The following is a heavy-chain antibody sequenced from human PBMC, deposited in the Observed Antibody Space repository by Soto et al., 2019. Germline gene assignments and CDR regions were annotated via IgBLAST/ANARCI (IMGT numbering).Heavy chain of an antibody. CDR1: GFTFSSFA. Sequence: GGSLRLSCAASGFTFSSFAMSWVRQAPGKGLEWVSAIINNGGATYYADSVKGRFTISRDNSKNTLYLQMNSLRAGDTALYYCAKGGSWNYYYFDYWGQGALVTVSS. CDR3: AKGGSWNYYYFDY. CDR2: IINNGGAT. V-gene: IGHV3-23*01. J-gene: IGHJ4*02. D-gene: IGHD2-15*01.